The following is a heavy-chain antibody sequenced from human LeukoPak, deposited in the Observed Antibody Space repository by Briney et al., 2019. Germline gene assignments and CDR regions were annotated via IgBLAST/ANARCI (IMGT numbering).Heavy chain of an antibody. CDR1: GYTSTSYG. CDR2: ISGYNGNT. CDR3: AGCSSSNQPPLY. Sequence: GASVKVSCKASGYTSTSYGISWVRQAPGQGLEWMGWISGYNGNTNYAQKLQGRVTMTTDTSTRTAYMELRSLTSDDTAVYYCAGCSSSNQPPLYWGQGTLVTVSS. D-gene: IGHD6-13*01. J-gene: IGHJ4*02. V-gene: IGHV1-18*04.